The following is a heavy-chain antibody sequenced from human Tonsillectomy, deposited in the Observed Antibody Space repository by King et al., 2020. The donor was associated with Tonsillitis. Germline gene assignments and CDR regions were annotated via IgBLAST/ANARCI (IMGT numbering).Heavy chain of an antibody. D-gene: IGHD3-22*01. CDR3: AAWEFYYERNHYYRDY. CDR1: GFTFTYSA. V-gene: IGHV1-58*02. CDR2: IVAGSDNT. Sequence: QLVQSGPEVKKPGTSVKVSCKASGFTFTYSAMQWVRQSRGQRLEWMGWIVAGSDNTNYAQKFQDRVTITRDMATNTTYMELSSLRSEDKAVYYCAAWEFYYERNHYYRDYWGQGTLVTVSS. J-gene: IGHJ4*02.